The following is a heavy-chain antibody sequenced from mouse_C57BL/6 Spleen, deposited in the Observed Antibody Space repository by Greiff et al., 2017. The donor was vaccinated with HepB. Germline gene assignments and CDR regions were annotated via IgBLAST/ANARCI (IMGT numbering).Heavy chain of an antibody. Sequence: EVKLQESGEGLVKPGGSLKLSCAASGFTFSSYAMSWVRQTPEKRLEWVAYISSGGDYIYYADTVKGRFTISRDNARNTLYLQMSSLKSEDTAMYYCTREGDGYYGFAYWGQGTLVTVSA. CDR2: ISSGGDYI. CDR1: GFTFSSYA. CDR3: TREGDGYYGFAY. J-gene: IGHJ3*01. V-gene: IGHV5-9-1*02. D-gene: IGHD2-3*01.